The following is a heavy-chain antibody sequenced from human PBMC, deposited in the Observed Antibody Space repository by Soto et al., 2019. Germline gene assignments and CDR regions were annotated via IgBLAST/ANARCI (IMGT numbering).Heavy chain of an antibody. CDR3: ARKRSSGWYVDY. CDR2: MNPNSGNT. Sequence: GASVKVSCKASGYTFTSYDINWVRQATGQGLEWMGWMNPNSGNTGYAQKFQGRVTMTSNTSISTAYMELSSLRSEDTAVYYCARKRSSGWYVDYWGQGTLVTVSS. J-gene: IGHJ4*02. V-gene: IGHV1-8*01. CDR1: GYTFTSYD. D-gene: IGHD6-19*01.